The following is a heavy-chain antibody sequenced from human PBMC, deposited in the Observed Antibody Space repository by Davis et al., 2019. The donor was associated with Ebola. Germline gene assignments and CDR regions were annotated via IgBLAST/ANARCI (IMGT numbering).Heavy chain of an antibody. Sequence: GGSLRLSCAASGLTFSSYGMHWVRQAPGKGLEWVAVISYDGSNKYYADSVKGRFTISRDNSKNTLYLQMNSLRAEDTAVYYCARGIDYWGQGTLVTVSS. V-gene: IGHV3-30*03. J-gene: IGHJ4*02. CDR1: GLTFSSYG. CDR3: ARGIDY. CDR2: ISYDGSNK.